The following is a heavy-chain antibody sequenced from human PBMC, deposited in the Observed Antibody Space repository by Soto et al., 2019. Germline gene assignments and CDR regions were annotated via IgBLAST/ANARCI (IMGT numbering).Heavy chain of an antibody. J-gene: IGHJ4*02. Sequence: ASVKVSCKVSGYTLTELSMHWVRQAPGKGLEWMGGFDPEDGETIYAQKFQGRVTMTEDTSTDTAYMELSSLRSEDTAVYYCAKDLRDYSGYVIPLYWGQGTLVTVSS. D-gene: IGHD5-12*01. CDR2: FDPEDGET. CDR1: GYTLTELS. CDR3: AKDLRDYSGYVIPLY. V-gene: IGHV1-24*01.